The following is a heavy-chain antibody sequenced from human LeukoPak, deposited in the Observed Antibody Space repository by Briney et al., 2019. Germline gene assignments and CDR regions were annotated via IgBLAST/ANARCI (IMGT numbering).Heavy chain of an antibody. D-gene: IGHD6-19*01. CDR1: GFTFSSYA. CDR3: ARDRAEEYSSGWTDFDY. J-gene: IGHJ4*02. Sequence: GGSLRLSCAASGFTFSSYAMSWVRQAPGKGLEWVSSISSSSSYIYYADSVKGRFTISRDNAKNSLYLQMNSLRAEDTAVYYCARDRAEEYSSGWTDFDYWGQGTLVTVSS. V-gene: IGHV3-21*01. CDR2: ISSSSSYI.